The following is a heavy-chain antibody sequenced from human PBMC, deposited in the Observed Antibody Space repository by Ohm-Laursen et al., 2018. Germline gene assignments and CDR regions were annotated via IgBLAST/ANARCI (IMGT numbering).Heavy chain of an antibody. CDR2: ISSSGSTI. CDR1: GFTFSDYY. CDR3: AKDMGNDYGIDY. J-gene: IGHJ4*02. Sequence: SLRLSCSASGFTFSDYYMSWIRQAPGKGLEWVSYISSSGSTIYYADSVKGRFTISRDNAKNSLYLQMNSLRAEDTALYYCAKDMGNDYGIDYWGQGTLVTVSS. D-gene: IGHD4-17*01. V-gene: IGHV3-11*01.